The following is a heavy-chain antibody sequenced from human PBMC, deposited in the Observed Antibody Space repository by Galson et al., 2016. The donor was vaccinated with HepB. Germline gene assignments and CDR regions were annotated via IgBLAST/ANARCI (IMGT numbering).Heavy chain of an antibody. V-gene: IGHV3-30*03. CDR3: ARDRNSGSFYAYFQH. J-gene: IGHJ1*01. CDR1: AFTFNSYW. Sequence: SLRLSCAASAFTFNSYWMSWVRQAPGKGLEWVAVISYDGTSKHYADSVKGRFTVSRDDSKNTLYLQMNSLRAEDTAVYYCARDRNSGSFYAYFQHWGQGTLVTVSS. CDR2: ISYDGTSK. D-gene: IGHD1-26*01.